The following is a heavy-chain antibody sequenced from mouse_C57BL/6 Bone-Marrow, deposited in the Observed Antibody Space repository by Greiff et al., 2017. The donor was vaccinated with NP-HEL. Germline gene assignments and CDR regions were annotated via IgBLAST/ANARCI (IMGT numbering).Heavy chain of an antibody. CDR3: ECYYYGSSGGFDY. J-gene: IGHJ2*01. CDR1: GYTFTSYW. Sequence: VQLQQPGAELVRPGSSVKLSCKASGYTFTSYWMHWVKQRPIQGLEWIGNIDTSDSDTHYNQKFKDKATLTVDKSSSTAYMQLSSLTSEDSAVYYCECYYYGSSGGFDYWGQGTTLTVSS. D-gene: IGHD1-1*01. CDR2: IDTSDSDT. V-gene: IGHV1-52*01.